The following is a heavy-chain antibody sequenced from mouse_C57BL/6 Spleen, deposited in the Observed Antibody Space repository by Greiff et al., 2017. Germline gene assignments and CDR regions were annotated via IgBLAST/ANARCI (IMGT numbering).Heavy chain of an antibody. Sequence: QVQLKQSGPELVKPGASVKISCKASGYAFSSSWMNWVKQRPGKGLEWIGRFYPGDGDTNYNGKFKGKATLTADKSSSTASMQLSRLTSEDSAVYFCARWSYFDYWGQGTTLTVSS. V-gene: IGHV1-82*01. CDR3: ARWSYFDY. CDR1: GYAFSSSW. CDR2: FYPGDGDT. J-gene: IGHJ2*01.